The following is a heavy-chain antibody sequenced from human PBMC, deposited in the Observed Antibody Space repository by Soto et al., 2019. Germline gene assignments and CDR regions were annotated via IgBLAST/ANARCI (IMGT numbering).Heavy chain of an antibody. J-gene: IGHJ6*03. CDR2: ISWNSGSI. D-gene: IGHD3-3*01. Sequence: EVQLVESGGGLVQPGRSLRLSCAASGFTFDDYAMHWVRQAPGKGLEWVSGISWNSGSIGYADSVKGRFTISRDNAKNSLYMQINSVRAEDTALSYCATDRVNDYYYMYVWGRGTTVTVA. CDR3: ATDRVNDYYYMYV. CDR1: GFTFDDYA. V-gene: IGHV3-9*01.